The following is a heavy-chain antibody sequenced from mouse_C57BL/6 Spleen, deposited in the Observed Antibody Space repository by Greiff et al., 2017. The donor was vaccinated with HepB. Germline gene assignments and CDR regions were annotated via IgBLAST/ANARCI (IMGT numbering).Heavy chain of an antibody. CDR1: GYTFTSYW. CDR2: IHPNSGST. J-gene: IGHJ4*01. Sequence: VQLKQPGAELVKPGASVKLSCKASGYTFTSYWMHWVKQRPGQGLEWIGMIHPNSGSTNYNEKFKSKATLTVDKSSSTAYMQLSSLTSEDSAVYYCARADYYGSIYAMDYWGQGTSVTVSS. CDR3: ARADYYGSIYAMDY. V-gene: IGHV1-64*01. D-gene: IGHD1-1*01.